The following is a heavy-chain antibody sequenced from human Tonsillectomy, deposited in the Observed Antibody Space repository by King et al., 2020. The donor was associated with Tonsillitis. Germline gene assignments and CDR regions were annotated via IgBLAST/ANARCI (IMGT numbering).Heavy chain of an antibody. V-gene: IGHV2-26*01. J-gene: IGHJ2*01. CDR1: GFSLNNARMG. CDR2: IFSNDAK. D-gene: IGHD6-19*01. Sequence: VTLKESGPVLVKPTETLTLTCTVSGFSLNNARMGVSWIRQPPGKALEWLAHIFSNDAKSYNTSLTSRLTISQDTAKSQVVLIVTNMDPVDTATYYCARIRPSSNGWYWYFDLWGRGTLVTVSS. CDR3: ARIRPSSNGWYWYFDL.